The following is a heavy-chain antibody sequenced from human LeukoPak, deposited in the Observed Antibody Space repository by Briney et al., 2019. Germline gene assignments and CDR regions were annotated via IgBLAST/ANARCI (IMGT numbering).Heavy chain of an antibody. D-gene: IGHD1-26*01. CDR2: IRYDGSNK. J-gene: IGHJ4*02. CDR3: AKDQVGARAIDY. Sequence: PGGSLRLSCAASGFTFSSYGMHWVRQAPGKGLEWVAFIRYDGSNKYYADSVKGRFTISRDNSKNALYLQMNSLRAEDTAVYYCAKDQVGARAIDYWGQGTLVTVSS. CDR1: GFTFSSYG. V-gene: IGHV3-30*02.